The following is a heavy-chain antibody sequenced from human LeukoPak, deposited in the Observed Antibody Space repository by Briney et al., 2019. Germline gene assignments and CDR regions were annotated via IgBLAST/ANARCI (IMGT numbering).Heavy chain of an antibody. CDR2: IQENGSEK. V-gene: IGHV3-7*01. Sequence: GGSLRLSCAASGFTFTSYWMSWVRQAPGKGLEWVANIQENGSEKYYADSVKGRFTISRDNAKNSLYLHMNSLRAEDTAVYYCARDTYRFYDYWGQGTLVTVSS. CDR1: GFTFTSYW. CDR3: ARDTYRFYDY. J-gene: IGHJ4*02.